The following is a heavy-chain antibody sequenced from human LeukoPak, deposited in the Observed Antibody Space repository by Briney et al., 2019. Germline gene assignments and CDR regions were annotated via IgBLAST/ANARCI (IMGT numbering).Heavy chain of an antibody. J-gene: IGHJ4*02. Sequence: GGSLRLSCAASRFTVSSNYMGWVRQAPGKGLEWVSVLYSDGTTYYPDSVKGRFTISRDSSTNTLYLQLSSLRAEDTAIYYCARGGSVFAYFFDYWGQGTLVTVSS. D-gene: IGHD3-10*01. V-gene: IGHV3-53*01. CDR3: ARGGSVFAYFFDY. CDR2: LYSDGTT. CDR1: RFTVSSNY.